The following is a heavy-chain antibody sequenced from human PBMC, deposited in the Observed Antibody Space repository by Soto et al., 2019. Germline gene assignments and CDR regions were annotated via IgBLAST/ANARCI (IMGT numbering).Heavy chain of an antibody. CDR1: GFTFSSYS. D-gene: IGHD6-6*01. J-gene: IGHJ6*03. CDR2: ISSSSSYI. CDR3: ARDSSSSGDYYYYMDV. Sequence: GGSMRLSCAASGFTFSSYSMNWLRKAPGKGLEWVSSISSSSSYIYYADSVKGRFTISRDNAKNSLYLQMNSLRAEDTAVYYCARDSSSSGDYYYYMDVWGKGTTVTVSS. V-gene: IGHV3-21*01.